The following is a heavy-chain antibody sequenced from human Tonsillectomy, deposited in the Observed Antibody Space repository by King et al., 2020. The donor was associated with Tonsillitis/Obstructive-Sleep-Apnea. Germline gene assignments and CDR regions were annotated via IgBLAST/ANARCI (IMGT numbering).Heavy chain of an antibody. D-gene: IGHD3-16*01. CDR3: ATSPHDHGVGGAFDI. CDR1: GFTFRSYT. J-gene: IGHJ3*02. V-gene: IGHV3-30*01. CDR2: ISTDGTTE. Sequence: VQLVESGGGVVQPGGSLRLSCAASGFTFRSYTMHWVRQAPGKGLEWVAVISTDGTTEFSADSVKGRFTISRDNSRNTLYLQMNNLRAEDTAFYFCATSPHDHGVGGAFDIWGQGTMVTVSS.